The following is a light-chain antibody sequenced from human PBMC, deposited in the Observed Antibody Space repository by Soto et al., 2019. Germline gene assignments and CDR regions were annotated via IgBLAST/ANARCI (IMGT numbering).Light chain of an antibody. CDR1: SSDVGGYNY. CDR2: VVS. V-gene: IGLV2-11*01. J-gene: IGLJ2*01. Sequence: QSALTQPRSVSGSPGQSVTISCTGTSSDVGGYNYVSWYQQHPGKAPKVMIYVVSKRPSGVPDRFSGSKSGNTASLTISGLQAGDEADYYXXSYAGTYTLIFGGGTKLTVL. CDR3: XSYAGTYTLI.